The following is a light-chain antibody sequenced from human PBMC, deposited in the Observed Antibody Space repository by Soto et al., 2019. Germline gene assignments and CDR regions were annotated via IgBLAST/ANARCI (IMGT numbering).Light chain of an antibody. CDR3: QQYNVCSPYT. J-gene: IGKJ2*01. CDR1: QSVSRS. CDR2: KAS. V-gene: IGKV1-5*03. Sequence: DIQMTQSPSILSASVGDRVTITCRASQSVSRSLAWYQQKPGKAPTLLIYKASTLSRGVPSRFSGGGCGTEFTPTISSLQPDDFATYYGQQYNVCSPYTFGRGTKLEI.